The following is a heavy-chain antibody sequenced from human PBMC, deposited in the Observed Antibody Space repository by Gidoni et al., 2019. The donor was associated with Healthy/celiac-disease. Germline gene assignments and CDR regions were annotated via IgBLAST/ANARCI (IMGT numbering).Heavy chain of an antibody. D-gene: IGHD3-22*01. CDR1: GGSFSGYY. CDR3: ARGSSGYWASKYFQH. V-gene: IGHV4-34*01. CDR2: INHSGST. Sequence: QVQLQQWGAGLLKPSETLSLTCAVYGGSFSGYYWSWIRQPPGKGLEWIGEINHSGSTNYNPSLKSRVTISVDTSKNQFSLKLSSVTAADTAVYYCARGSSGYWASKYFQHWGQGTLVTVSS. J-gene: IGHJ1*01.